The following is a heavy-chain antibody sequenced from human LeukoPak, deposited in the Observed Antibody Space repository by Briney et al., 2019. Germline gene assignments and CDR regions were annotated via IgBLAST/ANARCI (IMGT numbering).Heavy chain of an antibody. CDR2: ITGSGGNT. CDR3: AQWGDFDLLTCYDGPDF. J-gene: IGHJ4*02. CDR1: GFTFSNYA. Sequence: PGGSLRLSCAASGFTFSNYAMSWVRQAPGKGLEWVSAITGSGGNTYYADSVKGRFTISRDNSKNTLYLQMNSLRAEDTAVYYCAQWGDFDLLTCYDGPDFWGQGTLVTVSS. V-gene: IGHV3-23*01. D-gene: IGHD3-9*01.